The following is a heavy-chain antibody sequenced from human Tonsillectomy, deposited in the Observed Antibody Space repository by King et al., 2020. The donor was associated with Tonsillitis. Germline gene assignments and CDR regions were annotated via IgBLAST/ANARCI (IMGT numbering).Heavy chain of an antibody. D-gene: IGHD1-26*01. CDR2: IYNSGST. V-gene: IGHV4-31*03. CDR1: GGSISSGGYW. CDR3: AREVGGVLGWFDP. J-gene: IGHJ5*02. Sequence: VQLQESGPRLVKPSQTLSLTCTVSGGSISSGGYWWSWIRQYPGKGLEWIGYIYNSGSTYYNPSLKSRVTISIDTPKNQFSLKLSSVAAADTAVYYCAREVGGVLGWFDPWGHGTLVTVSS.